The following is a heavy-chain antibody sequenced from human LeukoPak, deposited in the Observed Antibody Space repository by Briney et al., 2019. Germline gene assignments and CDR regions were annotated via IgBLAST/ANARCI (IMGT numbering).Heavy chain of an antibody. CDR3: AKAGIGADGAGFLCEY. D-gene: IGHD1-1*01. CDR1: GFTLSDYA. V-gene: IGHV3-23*01. J-gene: IGHJ4*02. CDR2: ASYYVGKQ. Sequence: GGSLTLSCAASGFTLSDYAMSWVRQAPGKGLEWVSTASYYVGKQYHADSVRGRFTVSRDNSRNTVSLQMSSLRVEDTGIYYCAKAGIGADGAGFLCEYWGQGTLVTVSS.